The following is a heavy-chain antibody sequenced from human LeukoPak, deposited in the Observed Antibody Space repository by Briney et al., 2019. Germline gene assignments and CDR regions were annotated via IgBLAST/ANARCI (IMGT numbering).Heavy chain of an antibody. J-gene: IGHJ4*02. Sequence: GGSLRLSCAASRFTFSSYALHWVRQAPGKGLGWMAPISYDGSNKYYADSVKGRFTISRDNSKNTLYLQMNSLRADDTAVYYCARDKNGGAFDYCGQGTLVTVSS. CDR1: RFTFSSYA. CDR2: ISYDGSNK. D-gene: IGHD3-10*01. CDR3: ARDKNGGAFDY. V-gene: IGHV3-30-3*01.